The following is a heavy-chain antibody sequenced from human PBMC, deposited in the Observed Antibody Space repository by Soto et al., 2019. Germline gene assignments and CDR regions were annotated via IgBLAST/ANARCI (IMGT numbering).Heavy chain of an antibody. CDR1: GGSISSGGYY. Sequence: QVQLQESGPGLVKPSQTLSLTCTVSGGSISSGGYYWSWLRQHPAKGLEWIGYIYYTGSSYYNPSLKCRVTISVETSKNQFSLKLRSVTAADTAVYYCATVEDCGGDCPIEAFEIWGQGTMVTVSS. D-gene: IGHD2-21*02. V-gene: IGHV4-31*03. J-gene: IGHJ3*02. CDR3: ATVEDCGGDCPIEAFEI. CDR2: IYYTGSS.